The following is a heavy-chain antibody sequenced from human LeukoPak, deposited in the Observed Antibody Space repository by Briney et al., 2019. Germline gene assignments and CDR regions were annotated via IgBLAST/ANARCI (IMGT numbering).Heavy chain of an antibody. J-gene: IGHJ4*02. D-gene: IGHD1-1*01. Sequence: PGRSLRLSCAASGFTFRSYVIHWVRQAPGKGLEWVAVISYDGSNKYYADSVKGRFTISRDNSKNTVYLQMNSLRAEDTAVYYCARAANWNDGGFDYWGQGTLVTVSS. CDR1: GFTFRSYV. CDR3: ARAANWNDGGFDY. CDR2: ISYDGSNK. V-gene: IGHV3-30*04.